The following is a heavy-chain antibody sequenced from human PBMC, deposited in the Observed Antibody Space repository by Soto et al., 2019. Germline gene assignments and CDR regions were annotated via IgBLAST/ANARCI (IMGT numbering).Heavy chain of an antibody. Sequence: SETLSLTCAVYGGSFSAYYWTWIRQSPGKGLEWIGEIDHSGSTNFTPSLKSRVIISVDTSKNQFSLKLTSVTAADTAVYYCARTNRRRVLFDYYYYGMDVWGQGATVTVSS. J-gene: IGHJ6*02. CDR2: IDHSGST. CDR1: GGSFSAYY. CDR3: ARTNRRRVLFDYYYYGMDV. V-gene: IGHV4-34*01. D-gene: IGHD3-16*01.